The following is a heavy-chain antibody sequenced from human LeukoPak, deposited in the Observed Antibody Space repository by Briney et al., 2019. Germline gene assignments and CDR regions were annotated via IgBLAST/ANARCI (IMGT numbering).Heavy chain of an antibody. D-gene: IGHD5-12*01. Sequence: PSETLSLTCIVSGGSISTYYWSWIRQPPGKGLEWTGYIYYSGSTNYNPSLKSRVTISVDTSKNQFSLKLSSVTAADTAVYYCARAPQAGYGDYWGQGTLVTVSS. CDR3: ARAPQAGYGDY. J-gene: IGHJ4*02. CDR2: IYYSGST. V-gene: IGHV4-59*01. CDR1: GGSISTYY.